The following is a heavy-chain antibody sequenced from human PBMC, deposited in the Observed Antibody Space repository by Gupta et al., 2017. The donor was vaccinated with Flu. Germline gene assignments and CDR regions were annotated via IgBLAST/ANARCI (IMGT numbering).Heavy chain of an antibody. J-gene: IGHJ4*02. Sequence: QVQLVESGGGVVQPGGSWRLSCAASGLPFSSYGMTWVREAPGKGLEWVAVISYDGSNKYYADSVKGRFTISRDNSKNTLYLQMNSLRAEDTAVYYCAKGAPSHDFWSGYFDYWGQGTLVTVSS. CDR2: ISYDGSNK. CDR1: GLPFSSYG. CDR3: AKGAPSHDFWSGYFDY. D-gene: IGHD3-3*01. V-gene: IGHV3-30*18.